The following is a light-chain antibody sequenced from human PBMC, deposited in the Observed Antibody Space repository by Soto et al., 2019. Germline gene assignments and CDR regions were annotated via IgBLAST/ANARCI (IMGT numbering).Light chain of an antibody. CDR3: QQYNSYSGM. J-gene: IGKJ1*01. V-gene: IGKV1-5*01. Sequence: DLQMTQSPYTLSASVGDRVTVTCRASQTIGSWLAWYQQKPGRAPKLLIFDASSLESGVPSRFSGNGSGTEFTLTISGLQPDDFASYYCQQYNSYSGMFGQGTKVDI. CDR1: QTIGSW. CDR2: DAS.